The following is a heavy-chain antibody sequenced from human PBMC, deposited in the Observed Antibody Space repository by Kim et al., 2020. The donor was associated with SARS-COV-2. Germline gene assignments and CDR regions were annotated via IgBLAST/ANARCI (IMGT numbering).Heavy chain of an antibody. Sequence: SVKVSCKASGGTFSSYAISWVRQAPGQGLEWMGRIIPILGIANYAQKFQGRVTITADKSTSTAYMELSSLRSEDTAVYYCARSMRGYGDYGLDYWGQGTLVTVSS. CDR2: IIPILGIA. CDR1: GGTFSSYA. CDR3: ARSMRGYGDYGLDY. J-gene: IGHJ4*02. D-gene: IGHD4-17*01. V-gene: IGHV1-69*04.